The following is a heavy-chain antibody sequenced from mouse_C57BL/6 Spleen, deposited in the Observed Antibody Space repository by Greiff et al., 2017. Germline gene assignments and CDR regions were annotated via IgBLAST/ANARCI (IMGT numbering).Heavy chain of an antibody. Sequence: QVQLQQPGAELVMPGASVKLSCKASGYTFTSYWMHWVKQRPGQGLEWIGEIDPSDSYTNYNQKFKGKSTLTVDKSSSTAYMQLSSLTSEDSAVYYCARCGPLAYRGHGTLVIAFA. V-gene: IGHV1-69*01. CDR2: IDPSDSYT. J-gene: IGHJ3*01. CDR3: ARCGPLAY. CDR1: GYTFTSYW.